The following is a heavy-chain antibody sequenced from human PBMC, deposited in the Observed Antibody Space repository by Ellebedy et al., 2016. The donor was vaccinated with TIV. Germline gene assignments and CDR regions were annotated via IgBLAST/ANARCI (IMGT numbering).Heavy chain of an antibody. D-gene: IGHD3-10*01. J-gene: IGHJ4*02. V-gene: IGHV4-39*07. Sequence: MPSETLSLTCIVSGGSISSSFYYWGWIRQPPGKGLEWIGNIYYNGNTYYSPSLMSRVTISMDASKNRFSLKLSSVIAADTAVFYCASFHYYGSGSYVAAYWGQGTLVSVSS. CDR2: IYYNGNT. CDR1: GGSISSSFYY. CDR3: ASFHYYGSGSYVAAY.